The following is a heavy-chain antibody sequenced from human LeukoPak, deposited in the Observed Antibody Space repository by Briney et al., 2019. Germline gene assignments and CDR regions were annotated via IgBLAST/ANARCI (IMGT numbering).Heavy chain of an antibody. Sequence: SETLSLTCAVYGGSFSGYYWSWIRQPPGKGLEWIGEINHSGSTNYNPSLKSRVTISVDTSKNQFSLKLSSVTAADTAVYYCARGRYSSGWFDYWGQGTLVTVSS. CDR1: GGSFSGYY. CDR3: ARGRYSSGWFDY. D-gene: IGHD6-19*01. CDR2: INHSGST. J-gene: IGHJ4*02. V-gene: IGHV4-34*01.